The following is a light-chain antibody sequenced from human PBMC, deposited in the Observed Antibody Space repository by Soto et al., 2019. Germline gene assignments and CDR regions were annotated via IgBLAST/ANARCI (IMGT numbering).Light chain of an antibody. CDR3: CSSAAGSTLWV. J-gene: IGLJ3*02. V-gene: IGLV2-23*02. CDR2: EVS. CDR1: SSDIGNYNL. Sequence: QSALTQPASVSGSPGQSITISCSGTSSDIGNYNLVSWYQQHPGKAPKLMIYEVSKRPSGVSNRFSGSKSGNTASLTISGLQAEYEADYYCCSSAAGSTLWVFGGGTKLTVL.